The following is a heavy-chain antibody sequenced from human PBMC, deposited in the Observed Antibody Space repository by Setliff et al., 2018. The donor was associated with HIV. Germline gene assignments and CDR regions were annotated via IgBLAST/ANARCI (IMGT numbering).Heavy chain of an antibody. J-gene: IGHJ3*02. V-gene: IGHV3-30*04. CDR2: ISYDGSYK. Sequence: SLRPSCAASGFTFGSYAMHWVRQAPGKGLEWAAVISYDGSYKYYADSVKGRFTISRDNSKNTLDVQMNSLRADDTAVYYCVRDLTTIVTRKVFDIWGQGTMVTVSS. CDR3: VRDLTTIVTRKVFDI. CDR1: GFTFGSYA. D-gene: IGHD4-4*01.